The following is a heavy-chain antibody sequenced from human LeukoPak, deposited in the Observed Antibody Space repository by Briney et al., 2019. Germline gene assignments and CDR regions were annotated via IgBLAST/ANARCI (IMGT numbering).Heavy chain of an antibody. V-gene: IGHV1-2*06. J-gene: IGHJ4*02. D-gene: IGHD3-10*01. Sequence: GASVKVSCKASGYTFTGYYMHWVRQATGQGLEWMGRINPNSGGTNYAQKFQGRVTMTRDTSISTAYMELSRLRSDDTAVYYCARVRLWFGEWYYLDYWGQGTLVTVSS. CDR3: ARVRLWFGEWYYLDY. CDR2: INPNSGGT. CDR1: GYTFTGYY.